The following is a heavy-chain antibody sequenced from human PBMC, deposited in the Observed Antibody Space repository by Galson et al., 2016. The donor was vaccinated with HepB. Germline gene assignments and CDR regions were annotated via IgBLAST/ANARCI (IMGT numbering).Heavy chain of an antibody. D-gene: IGHD3-10*01. CDR2: IYSGGYT. J-gene: IGHJ3*02. V-gene: IGHV3-53*01. Sequence: SLRLSCAASGVSVSNIYMSWVRQAPGKGLEWVSVIYSGGYTYYADSVKGRFTIYRDNSKNTLYLQMYSLRAEDTAVYYCARAYMVRGLFDAFDIWGQGTLVTVSS. CDR3: ARAYMVRGLFDAFDI. CDR1: GVSVSNIY.